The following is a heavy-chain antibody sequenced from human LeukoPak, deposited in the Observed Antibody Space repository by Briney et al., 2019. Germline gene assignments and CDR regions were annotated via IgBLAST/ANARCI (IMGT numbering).Heavy chain of an antibody. J-gene: IGHJ4*02. CDR3: AKMGGPIWGSYRNLNYFDY. D-gene: IGHD3-16*02. V-gene: IGHV3-23*01. Sequence: PGGSLRLSCAASGFTFSSYAMGWVRQAPGKGLEWVSAISGSGGSTYYADSVKGRFTISRDNSKNTLYLQMNSLRAEDTAVYYCAKMGGPIWGSYRNLNYFDYWGQGTLVTVSS. CDR1: GFTFSSYA. CDR2: ISGSGGST.